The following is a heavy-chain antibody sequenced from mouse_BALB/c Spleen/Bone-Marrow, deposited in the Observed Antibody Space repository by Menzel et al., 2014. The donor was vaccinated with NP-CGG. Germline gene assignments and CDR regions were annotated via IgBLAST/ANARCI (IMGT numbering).Heavy chain of an antibody. D-gene: IGHD2-3*01. V-gene: IGHV3-8*02. Sequence: EVQLVESGPTLVKPSQTLSLPCSVTVDSITSGYWIWIRKFPGNKLEYMGYISYSGNTYYNPSLKSRISITRDTSKNQYYLQLNSVTTEDTATYYCATYDGYCFDYWGKGTSLPVSS. CDR3: ATYDGYCFDY. J-gene: IGHJ2*02. CDR1: VDSITSGY. CDR2: ISYSGNT.